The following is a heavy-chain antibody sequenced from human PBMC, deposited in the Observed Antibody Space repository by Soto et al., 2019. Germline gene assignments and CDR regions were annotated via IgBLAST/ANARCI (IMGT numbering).Heavy chain of an antibody. CDR2: MNPKSGGT. CDR1: GYTFTSYD. CDR3: TRGYDVLTGHQYYLDN. J-gene: IGHJ4*02. D-gene: IGHD3-9*01. V-gene: IGHV1-8*01. Sequence: ASVKVSCKASGYTFTSYDINWVRQATGQGFEWMGWMNPKSGGTRYIQKFQDRLTIIADESTGTAYMELSSLRSEDTAVYFCTRGYDVLTGHQYYLDNWGQGTLVTVSS.